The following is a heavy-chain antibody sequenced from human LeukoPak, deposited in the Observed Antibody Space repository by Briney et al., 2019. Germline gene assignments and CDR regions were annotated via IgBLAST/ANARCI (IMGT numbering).Heavy chain of an antibody. Sequence: ASVKVSCKASGGTFRSYAISWVRQAPGQGLEWMGGIIPIFGTANYAQKFQGRVTITADESTSTAYMELSSLRSEDTAVYYCARDRTYCSSTSCYGAFDIWGQGTMVTVSS. J-gene: IGHJ3*02. CDR3: ARDRTYCSSTSCYGAFDI. V-gene: IGHV1-69*01. CDR1: GGTFRSYA. D-gene: IGHD2-2*01. CDR2: IIPIFGTA.